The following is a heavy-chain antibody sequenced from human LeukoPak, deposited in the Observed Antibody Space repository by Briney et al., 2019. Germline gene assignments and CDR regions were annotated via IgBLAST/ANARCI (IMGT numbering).Heavy chain of an antibody. CDR2: IGGDGTAT. Sequence: GGSLRLSCAASGFTFSSYSMQWVRQAPGEGLAWVSRIGGDGTATTYADSVMDRFTISRDNAKNTLYLQMNSLRAEDTAVYYCVRDHNFLNDSWGQGALVTVSS. CDR1: GFTFSSYS. CDR3: VRDHNFLNDS. D-gene: IGHD2/OR15-2a*01. J-gene: IGHJ4*02. V-gene: IGHV3-74*01.